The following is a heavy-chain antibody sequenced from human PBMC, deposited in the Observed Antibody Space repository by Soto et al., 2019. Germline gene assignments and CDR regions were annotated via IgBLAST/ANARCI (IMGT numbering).Heavy chain of an antibody. J-gene: IGHJ4*02. D-gene: IGHD1-1*01. CDR2: INHSGST. V-gene: IGHV4-34*01. CDR3: ARGRVLAVRLDY. CDR1: GGSFSGYY. Sequence: LSLTCAVYGGSFSGYYWSWIRQPPGKGLEWIGEINHSGSTNYNPSLKSRVTISVDTSKNQFSLKLSSVTAADTAVYYCARGRVLAVRLDYWGQGTLVTVSS.